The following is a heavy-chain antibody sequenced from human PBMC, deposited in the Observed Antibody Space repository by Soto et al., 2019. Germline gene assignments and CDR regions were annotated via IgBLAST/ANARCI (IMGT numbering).Heavy chain of an antibody. D-gene: IGHD6-19*01. CDR3: AKGGRQWLVTSDFNY. Sequence: VQLVESGGGVVQPGRSLRLSCAASGFTFSDYAMHWVRQAPGKGLEWVAVVSHDGRNTHYADSVKGRVTISRDSSKNTVSLEMPSLRAEDTAVYYCAKGGRQWLVTSDFNYWCQGDLVTVSS. J-gene: IGHJ4*02. V-gene: IGHV3-30*18. CDR1: GFTFSDYA. CDR2: VSHDGRNT.